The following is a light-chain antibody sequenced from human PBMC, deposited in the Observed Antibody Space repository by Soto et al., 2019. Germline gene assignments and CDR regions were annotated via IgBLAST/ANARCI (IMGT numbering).Light chain of an antibody. V-gene: IGLV2-14*01. CDR2: EVS. CDR3: SSYTSSSTPYV. J-gene: IGLJ1*01. CDR1: SSDVGGYNY. Sequence: QSALTQPASVSGSPGQSITISCTGTSSDVGGYNYVSWYQHHPGKAPKLMIYEVSNRPSGVSNRFSGSKSGNTASLTISGLHAEYEADYYCSSYTSSSTPYVFGTGTKVTVL.